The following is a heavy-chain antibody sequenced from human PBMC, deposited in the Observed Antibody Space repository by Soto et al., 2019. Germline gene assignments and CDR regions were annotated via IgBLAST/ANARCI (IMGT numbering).Heavy chain of an antibody. D-gene: IGHD3-22*01. J-gene: IGHJ4*02. Sequence: QLQLQESGPGLVKPSETLSLTCTVSGGSISSSSYYWGWIRQPPGKGLEWIGSIYYSGSTYYNPSLKSRVTISVDTSKNQFSLKLSSVTAADTAVYYCARHGRGFWSGYHYYDSSGYPRGIDYWGQGTLVTVSS. V-gene: IGHV4-39*01. CDR2: IYYSGST. CDR1: GGSISSSSYY. CDR3: ARHGRGFWSGYHYYDSSGYPRGIDY.